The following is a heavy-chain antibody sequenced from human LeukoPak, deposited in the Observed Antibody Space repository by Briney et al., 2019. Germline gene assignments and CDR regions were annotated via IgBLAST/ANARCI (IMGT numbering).Heavy chain of an antibody. CDR1: GFTFSSYA. Sequence: GGSLRLSCAASGFTFSSYAMSWVRQAPGKGLEWVSAISGSGGSTYYADSVKGRFTISRDNSKNTLYLQMNSLRAEDTAVYYCAKDRPESYYDYVWGSYRYKYFDYWGQGTLVTVSS. CDR2: ISGSGGST. D-gene: IGHD3-16*02. V-gene: IGHV3-23*01. J-gene: IGHJ4*02. CDR3: AKDRPESYYDYVWGSYRYKYFDY.